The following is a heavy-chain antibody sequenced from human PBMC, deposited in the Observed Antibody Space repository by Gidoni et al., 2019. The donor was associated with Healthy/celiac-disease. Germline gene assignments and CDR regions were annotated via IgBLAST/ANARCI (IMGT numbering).Heavy chain of an antibody. J-gene: IGHJ4*02. Sequence: QVQLQESGPGLMKPSETLSLNLTVSGGAISSYNWSWIRQPPGKGLGWIGYTYYSGSTNYNPSLKSRVTISVDTSKTQFSLKLSSVTAADTAVYYCARDARLYYYDSSGYFDYWGQGTLVTVSS. CDR3: ARDARLYYYDSSGYFDY. CDR1: GGAISSYN. D-gene: IGHD3-22*01. V-gene: IGHV4-59*01. CDR2: TYYSGST.